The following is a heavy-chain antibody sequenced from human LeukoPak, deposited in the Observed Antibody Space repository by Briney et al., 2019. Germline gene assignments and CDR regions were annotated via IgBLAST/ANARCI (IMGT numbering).Heavy chain of an antibody. CDR2: IYHSGST. V-gene: IGHV4-4*02. CDR1: GFTFSSYAM. Sequence: GSLRLSCAASGFTFSSYAMSWVRQPPGKGLEWIGKIYHSGSTNYNPSLKSRVTISVDKSKNQFSLKLSSVTAADTAVYYCAGVEWGYDYWGQGTLVTVSS. D-gene: IGHD1-26*01. J-gene: IGHJ4*02. CDR3: AGVEWGYDY.